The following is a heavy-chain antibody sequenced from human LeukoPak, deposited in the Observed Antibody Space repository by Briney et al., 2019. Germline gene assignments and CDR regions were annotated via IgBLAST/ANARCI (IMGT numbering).Heavy chain of an antibody. J-gene: IGHJ4*02. Sequence: GGSLRLSCVGSGFTFSSYWMSWVRQAPGKGLEWVANIKQDGSEKYYVDSVKGRFTISRDNAKNSLFLHMNSLRAEDTAVYCCATDTSAFDYWGQGTLVTVSS. V-gene: IGHV3-7*01. CDR3: ATDTSAFDY. CDR1: GFTFSSYW. D-gene: IGHD3-3*01. CDR2: IKQDGSEK.